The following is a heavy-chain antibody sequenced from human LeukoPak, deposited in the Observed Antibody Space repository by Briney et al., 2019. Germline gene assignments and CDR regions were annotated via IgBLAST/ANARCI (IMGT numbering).Heavy chain of an antibody. CDR2: INSDGSSA. D-gene: IGHD3-22*01. CDR1: GFIVSNYW. V-gene: IGHV3-74*01. Sequence: GGSLRLSCAASGFIVSNYWMHWVRQAPGKGLVWVSGINSDGSSATYADSVKGRFTISRDNAKNTLYLEMNSLRAEDMAVYYCAIGVVITTAFDNWGQGTLVTVSS. CDR3: AIGVVITTAFDN. J-gene: IGHJ4*02.